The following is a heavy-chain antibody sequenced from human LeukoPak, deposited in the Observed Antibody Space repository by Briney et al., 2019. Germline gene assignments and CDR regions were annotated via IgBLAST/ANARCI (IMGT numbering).Heavy chain of an antibody. D-gene: IGHD6-13*01. CDR2: ISGSGGST. V-gene: IGHV3-23*01. CDR3: AKGRDSIAAAGALDY. CDR1: GFTFSSYA. Sequence: SGGSLRLSCAASGFTFSSYAMSWVRQAPGKGLEWVSAISGSGGSTYYADSVKGRFTISRDNSKNTLYLQMNSLRAEDTAVYYCAKGRDSIAAAGALDYWGQGTLVTVSS. J-gene: IGHJ4*02.